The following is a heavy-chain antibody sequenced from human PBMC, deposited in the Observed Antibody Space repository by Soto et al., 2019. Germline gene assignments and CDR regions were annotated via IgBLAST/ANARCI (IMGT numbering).Heavy chain of an antibody. V-gene: IGHV3-21*01. Sequence: EVQLVESGGGLVKPGGSLRLSCAASNFTFSSYSMDWVRQAPGKGLEWVSSINRSGSYIYYADSVKGRFTISRDNAKNSLYLQMNSLRAEDTAIYYCARENPYFYSSCQSALDYWGQGTLVTVSS. CDR2: INRSGSYI. CDR3: ARENPYFYSSCQSALDY. CDR1: NFTFSSYS. D-gene: IGHD6-6*01. J-gene: IGHJ4*02.